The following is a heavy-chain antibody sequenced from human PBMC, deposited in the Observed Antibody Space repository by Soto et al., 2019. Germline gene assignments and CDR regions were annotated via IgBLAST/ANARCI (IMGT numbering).Heavy chain of an antibody. CDR3: ARGYSSSWYNWLDP. V-gene: IGHV6-1*01. D-gene: IGHD6-13*01. CDR2: TYYRSKWYN. CDR1: GGIVSSNSAA. J-gene: IGHJ5*02. Sequence: SQTLSLTCAFSGGIVSSNSAAWNWIRQSPSRGLEWLGRTYYRSKWYNDYAVSVKSRITINPDTSKNQFSLQLNSVTPEDTAVYYCARGYSSSWYNWLDPWGQGTLVTVSS.